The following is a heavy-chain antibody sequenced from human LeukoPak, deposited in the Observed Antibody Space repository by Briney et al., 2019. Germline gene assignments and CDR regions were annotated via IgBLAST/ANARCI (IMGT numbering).Heavy chain of an antibody. V-gene: IGHV3-30*03. Sequence: GGSLRLSCAASGFTFSSSGMHWVRQAPGKGLEWVAVISYYGSNKYYADSVKGRFTISRDSSKNTLFLQMNDLTVEDTARYYCARRPGNWGQGILVTVSS. CDR2: ISYYGSNK. CDR1: GFTFSSSG. CDR3: ARRPGN. J-gene: IGHJ4*02. D-gene: IGHD1-14*01.